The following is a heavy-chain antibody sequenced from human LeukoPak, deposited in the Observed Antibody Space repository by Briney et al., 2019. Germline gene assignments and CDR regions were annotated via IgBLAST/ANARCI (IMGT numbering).Heavy chain of an antibody. V-gene: IGHV4-39*01. CDR1: GGSISSSSYY. CDR2: IYYSGST. CDR3: ARNYYDILTGYYREYYFDY. J-gene: IGHJ4*02. Sequence: SETLSLTCTVSGGSISSSSYYWGWIRQPPGRGLEWIGSIYYSGSTYYNPSLKSRVTVSVDTSKNQFSLKLSSVAAADTAVYYCARNYYDILTGYYREYYFDYWGQGTLVTVSS. D-gene: IGHD3-9*01.